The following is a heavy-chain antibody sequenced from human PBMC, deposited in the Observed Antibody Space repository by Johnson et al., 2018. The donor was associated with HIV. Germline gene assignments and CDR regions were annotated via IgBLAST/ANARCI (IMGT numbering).Heavy chain of an antibody. V-gene: IGHV3-66*01. Sequence: VQLVESGGGLVQPGGSLRLSCTASGFTVSSNYMTWVRQAPGTGLEWVSTIYSDGGTYHADSVRGRFTISRDSSKNTVYLQMNSLRAEDTAVYYCARVHSGGAFDIWGQGTMVTVSS. J-gene: IGHJ3*02. CDR1: GFTVSSNY. CDR3: ARVHSGGAFDI. CDR2: IYSDGGT.